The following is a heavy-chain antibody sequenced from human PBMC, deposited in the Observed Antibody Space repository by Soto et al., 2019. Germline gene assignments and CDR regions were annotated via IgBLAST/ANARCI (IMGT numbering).Heavy chain of an antibody. CDR3: ARRRVVGYVFDI. CDR1: GFTFSSSA. CDR2: ISNDGGNT. J-gene: IGHJ3*02. Sequence: EVQLVESGGDLVQPGGSLRLSCAASGFTFSSSAMHWVRQAPGKGLEYVSSISNDGGNTYYANSVKGRFTISRDNSNNILYLQMGSLRAVDMAVYYRARRRVVGYVFDIWGQGTMVTVSS. V-gene: IGHV3-64*01. D-gene: IGHD1-26*01.